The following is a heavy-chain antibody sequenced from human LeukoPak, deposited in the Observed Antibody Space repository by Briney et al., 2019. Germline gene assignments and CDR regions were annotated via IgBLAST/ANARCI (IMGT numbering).Heavy chain of an antibody. CDR2: ISYDGSNK. CDR3: AKGRASRLDP. D-gene: IGHD5/OR15-5a*01. V-gene: IGHV3-30*18. Sequence: PGRSLRLSCAASGFTFSSCGMHWVRQAPGKGLEWVAVISYDGSNKYYADSVKGRFTISRDNSKNTLYLQMNSLRAEDTAVYYCAKGRASRLDPWGQGTLVTVSS. J-gene: IGHJ5*02. CDR1: GFTFSSCG.